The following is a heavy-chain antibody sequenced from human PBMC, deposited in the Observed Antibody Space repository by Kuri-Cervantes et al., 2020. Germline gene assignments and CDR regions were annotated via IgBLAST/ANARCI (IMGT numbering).Heavy chain of an antibody. J-gene: IGHJ4*02. D-gene: IGHD6-19*01. CDR3: AREFIAVAGTLPPDY. CDR2: IIPIFGTA. Sequence: SVKVSCKASGGTFSSYAISWVRQAPGQGLEWMGGIIPIFGTANYAQKFQGRVTITADKSTSTAYMELSSLRSEDTAVYYCAREFIAVAGTLPPDYWGQGTLVTVSS. V-gene: IGHV1-69*06. CDR1: GGTFSSYA.